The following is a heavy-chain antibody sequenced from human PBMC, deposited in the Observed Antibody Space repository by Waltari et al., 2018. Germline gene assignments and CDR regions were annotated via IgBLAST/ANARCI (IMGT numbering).Heavy chain of an antibody. V-gene: IGHV3-23*01. CDR1: GFTFSSYA. Sequence: EVQLLESGGGLVQPGGSLRLSCAASGFTFSSYAMSWVRQAPGKGLEWVSAISGSGGRTYYADSVKGRFTISRDNSKNTLYLQMNSLRAEDTAVYYCAKVRGAMIVVVFYFDYWGQGTLVTVSS. CDR3: AKVRGAMIVVVFYFDY. J-gene: IGHJ4*02. CDR2: ISGSGGRT. D-gene: IGHD3-22*01.